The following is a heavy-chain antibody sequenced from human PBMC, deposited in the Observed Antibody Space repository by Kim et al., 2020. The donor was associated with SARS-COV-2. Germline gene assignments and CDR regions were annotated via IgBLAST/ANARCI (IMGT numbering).Heavy chain of an antibody. CDR2: ISSSSSYI. J-gene: IGHJ4*02. D-gene: IGHD2-8*01. CDR1: GFTFSSYS. CDR3: ARDDVLMVYAIPTFDY. V-gene: IGHV3-21*01. Sequence: GGSLRLSCAASGFTFSSYSMNWVRQAPGKGLEWVSSISSSSSYIYYADSVKGRFTISRDNAKNSLYLQMNSLRAEDTAVYYCARDDVLMVYAIPTFDYWGQGTLVTVSS.